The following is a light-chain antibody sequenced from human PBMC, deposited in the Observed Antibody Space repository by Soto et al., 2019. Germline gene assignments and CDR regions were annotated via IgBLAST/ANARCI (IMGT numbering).Light chain of an antibody. CDR2: GAS. CDR3: QQYNNWPPAWT. Sequence: EIVITQSAATLSWSAGERATLSCMGVQSVTSNLAWYQQKPGQSPRLLIYGASTRATGIPARFSGSGSGTQFTLTISSLQSEDFAVYYCQQYNNWPPAWTFGQGTKVDIK. J-gene: IGKJ1*01. CDR1: QSVTSN. V-gene: IGKV3-15*01.